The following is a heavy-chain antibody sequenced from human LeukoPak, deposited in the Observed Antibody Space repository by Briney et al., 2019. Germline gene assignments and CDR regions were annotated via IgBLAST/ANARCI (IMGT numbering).Heavy chain of an antibody. J-gene: IGHJ6*02. Sequence: PGGSLRLSCAASGFTVSSSYMNWVRQAPGKGLEWVSSISSSSSYIYYADSVKGRFTISRDNAKNSLYLQMNSLRAEDTAVYYCARDFGVGVPGSYYGMDVWGQGTTVTVSS. V-gene: IGHV3-21*01. CDR2: ISSSSSYI. CDR3: ARDFGVGVPGSYYGMDV. D-gene: IGHD3-16*01. CDR1: GFTVSSSY.